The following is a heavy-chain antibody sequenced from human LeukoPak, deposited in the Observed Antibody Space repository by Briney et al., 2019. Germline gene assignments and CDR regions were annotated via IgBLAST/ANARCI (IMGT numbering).Heavy chain of an antibody. J-gene: IGHJ3*02. CDR3: ARQHLVYGSGSYSVNAFDI. D-gene: IGHD3-10*01. V-gene: IGHV1-2*02. CDR2: INPNSGGT. CDR1: GYTFTGYY. Sequence: ASVKVSCKASGYTFTGYYMHWVRQAPGQGLEWMGWINPNSGGTNYAQKFQGRVTMTRDTSFSTAYMELGRLRSDDTAVYYCARQHLVYGSGSYSVNAFDIWGQGTMVTVSS.